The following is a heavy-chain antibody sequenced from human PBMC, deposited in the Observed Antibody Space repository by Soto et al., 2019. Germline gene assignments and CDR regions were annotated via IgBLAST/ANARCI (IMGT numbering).Heavy chain of an antibody. J-gene: IGHJ6*02. CDR3: AKDRLRGGFLTTATSNGMDV. D-gene: IGHD2-15*01. CDR1: GFSFRNYG. CDR2: ISYDGSNK. Sequence: ESGGGVVQPGRSLRLSCAASGFSFRNYGMHWVRQAPGKGLEWVAIISYDGSNKYYADSVKGRFTISRDNSKNALYLLMNSLRPGDTALYYCAKDRLRGGFLTTATSNGMDVWGQGTTVTVSS. V-gene: IGHV3-30*18.